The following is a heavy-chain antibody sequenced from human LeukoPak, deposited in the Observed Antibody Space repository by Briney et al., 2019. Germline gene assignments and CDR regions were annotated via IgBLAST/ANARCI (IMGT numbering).Heavy chain of an antibody. CDR2: INPDGSST. V-gene: IGHV3-74*01. J-gene: IGHJ4*02. D-gene: IGHD3-10*01. CDR3: GRLVPTLDY. CDR1: GFTFSSYW. Sequence: GGSLRLSCAASGFTFSSYWMHWVRQTPGKGLVWVSRINPDGSSTNYADSVEGRFTITRDNAKNINYLQMNSVSAEDTAVYFCGRLVPTLDYWGQGTLVTVSS.